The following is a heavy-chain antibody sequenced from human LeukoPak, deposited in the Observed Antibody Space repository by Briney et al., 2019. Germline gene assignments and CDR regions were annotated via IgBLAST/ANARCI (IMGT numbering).Heavy chain of an antibody. Sequence: GGSLRLSCAASGFTFSSYSMNWVRQAPGKGLEWVSSISSSSSYIYYADSVKGRFTISRDNAKNSLYLQMNSLRAEDTAVYYCASFIDFWSGYTDYWGQGTLVTVSS. CDR3: ASFIDFWSGYTDY. V-gene: IGHV3-21*01. CDR2: ISSSSSYI. CDR1: GFTFSSYS. J-gene: IGHJ4*02. D-gene: IGHD3-3*01.